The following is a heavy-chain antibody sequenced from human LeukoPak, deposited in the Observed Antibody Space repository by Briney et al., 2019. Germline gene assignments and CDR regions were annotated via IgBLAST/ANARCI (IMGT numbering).Heavy chain of an antibody. Sequence: ASVKVSCKASGYTFTGYYMHWVRQGPGQGLEWMGWISAYSGNTNYAQKLQGRVTMTTDTSTSTAYMELRSLRSDDTAVYYCARDPGSGYDRFDYWGQGTLVTVSS. CDR3: ARDPGSGYDRFDY. CDR1: GYTFTGYY. J-gene: IGHJ4*02. V-gene: IGHV1-18*04. CDR2: ISAYSGNT. D-gene: IGHD5-12*01.